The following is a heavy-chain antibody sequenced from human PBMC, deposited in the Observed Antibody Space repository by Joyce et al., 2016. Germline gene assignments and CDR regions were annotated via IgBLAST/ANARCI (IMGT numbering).Heavy chain of an antibody. D-gene: IGHD3-3*01. V-gene: IGHV4-30-4*01. Sequence: QVQLQESGPGLVKPSQTLSLTCTVSGGSISSGDYYWSWVRQSPGKGLEWIGYIYFSGSTHRNPSLKSRLTISADTSKNQFSPKVRSVTAADTAVYYCARGNGDFWSGYYNYFDYWGQGILVTVSS. CDR2: IYFSGST. J-gene: IGHJ4*02. CDR1: GGSISSGDYY. CDR3: ARGNGDFWSGYYNYFDY.